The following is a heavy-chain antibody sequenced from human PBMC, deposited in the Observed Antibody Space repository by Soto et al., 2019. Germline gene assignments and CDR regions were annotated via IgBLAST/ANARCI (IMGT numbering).Heavy chain of an antibody. V-gene: IGHV3-30-3*01. J-gene: IGHJ4*02. D-gene: IGHD3-3*01. CDR2: ISDDGSNT. Sequence: QVQLVESGGGVVQPGRSLRLSCAASGFTFSRHTMHWVRQAPGKGLEWVAAISDDGSNTYYADSVKGRFTISRDNSKNTLYLQLNSLSSEDQAVHHCAREVYYDFWSGFNTHPYYFDDWGQGTLVTVSS. CDR3: AREVYYDFWSGFNTHPYYFDD. CDR1: GFTFSRHT.